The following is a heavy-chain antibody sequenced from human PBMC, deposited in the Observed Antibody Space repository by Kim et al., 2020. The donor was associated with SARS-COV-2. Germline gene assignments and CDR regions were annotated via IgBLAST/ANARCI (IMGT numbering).Heavy chain of an antibody. D-gene: IGHD6-13*01. CDR2: ISGSGGST. V-gene: IGHV3-23*01. J-gene: IGHJ4*02. CDR3: AKVGGCSSWGYFDY. Sequence: GGSLRLSCAASGFTFSSYAMSWVRQAPGKGLEWVSAISGSGGSTYYADSVKGRFTISRDNAKNTLYLQMNSLRAEDTAVYYCAKVGGCSSWGYFDYWGQGTLVTVSS. CDR1: GFTFSSYA.